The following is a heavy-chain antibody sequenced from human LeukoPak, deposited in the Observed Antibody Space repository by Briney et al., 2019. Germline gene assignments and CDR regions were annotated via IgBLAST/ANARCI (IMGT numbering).Heavy chain of an antibody. V-gene: IGHV3-74*01. J-gene: IGHJ4*02. Sequence: GGSLRLSCAASGFTFSSYWIHWVSQVPGKGLVWVSRIHGDGRTTTYADSVKGRFTISRDNAKNTLYLQMNSLRAEDTAVYYCARDNGENYHTAFDYWGQGTLVTVSS. CDR2: IHGDGRTT. CDR1: GFTFSSYW. D-gene: IGHD2-8*01. CDR3: ARDNGENYHTAFDY.